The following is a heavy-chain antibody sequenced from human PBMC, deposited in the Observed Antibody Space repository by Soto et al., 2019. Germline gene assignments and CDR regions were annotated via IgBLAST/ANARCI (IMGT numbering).Heavy chain of an antibody. CDR2: IYKSGNP. CDR3: ARRTLPRVTGV. V-gene: IGHV4-59*08. Sequence: QVQLQESGPGLVKPSETLSLTCTVSGGSMNNYQWTWIRQSPGKGLELIGYIYKSGNPNYSPSLKSRVTISVDTSKNQFSLKLSSESAADTAVYFGARRTLPRVTGVWCKVSPGTV. D-gene: IGHD4-4*01. CDR1: GGSMNNYQ. J-gene: IGHJ6*03.